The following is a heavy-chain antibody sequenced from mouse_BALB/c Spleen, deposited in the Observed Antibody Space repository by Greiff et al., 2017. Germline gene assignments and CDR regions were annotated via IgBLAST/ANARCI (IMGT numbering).Heavy chain of an antibody. V-gene: IGHV3-8*02. Sequence: VQLKQSGPSLVKPSQTLSLTCSVTGDSITSGYWNWIRKFPGNKLEYMGYISYSGSTYYNPSLKSRISITRDTSKNQYYLQLNSVTTEDTATYYCAPHYYGLAWFAYWGQGTLVTVSA. CDR3: APHYYGLAWFAY. D-gene: IGHD1-1*02. J-gene: IGHJ3*01. CDR2: ISYSGST. CDR1: GDSITSGY.